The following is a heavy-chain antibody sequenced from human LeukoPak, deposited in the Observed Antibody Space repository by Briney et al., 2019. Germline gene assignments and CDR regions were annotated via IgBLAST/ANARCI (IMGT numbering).Heavy chain of an antibody. D-gene: IGHD6-13*01. Sequence: SETLSLTCAVYGGSFSGYYWSWIRQPPGKGLEWIGEINHSGSTNYNPSLKSRVTISVDTSKNQFSLKLSSVPAADTAVYYCARESVSYRSSWYFDSWGQGTLVTVSS. CDR2: INHSGST. CDR1: GGSFSGYY. CDR3: ARESVSYRSSWYFDS. J-gene: IGHJ4*02. V-gene: IGHV4-34*01.